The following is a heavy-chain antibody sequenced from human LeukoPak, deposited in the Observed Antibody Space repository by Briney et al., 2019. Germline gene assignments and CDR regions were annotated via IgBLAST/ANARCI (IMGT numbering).Heavy chain of an antibody. D-gene: IGHD6-6*01. CDR2: LTASGGTT. CDR1: GVTFTAYP. J-gene: IGHJ6*03. Sequence: GGSLRLSCAASGVTFTAYPMTWVRQAPGKGLEWVSTLTASGGTTYYADSVRGRFTISRDNSKNTLYLQMNSLRAEDTAVYYCARDFKGAARPGKYYYYYYMDVWGKGTTVTVSS. CDR3: ARDFKGAARPGKYYYYYYMDV. V-gene: IGHV3-23*01.